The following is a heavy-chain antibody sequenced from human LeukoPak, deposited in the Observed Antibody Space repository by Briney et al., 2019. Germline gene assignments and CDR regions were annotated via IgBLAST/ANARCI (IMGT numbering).Heavy chain of an antibody. Sequence: GGSLRLSCAASGFTFSNYWMSWVRQAPGKGLEGVANIKQDGSEKYYVDSVKGRFTISRDNAKNSLYLQMNSLRAEDTAVYYCARVGNYYYYYMDVWGKGTTVTVPS. J-gene: IGHJ6*03. CDR2: IKQDGSEK. V-gene: IGHV3-7*01. CDR3: ARVGNYYYYYMDV. CDR1: GFTFSNYW.